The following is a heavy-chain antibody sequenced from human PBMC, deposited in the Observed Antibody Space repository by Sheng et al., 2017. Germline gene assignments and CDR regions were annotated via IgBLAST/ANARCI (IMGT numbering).Heavy chain of an antibody. CDR3: ARRIDETACPGPGNWLDP. Sequence: QVQLQESGPGLVKPFGDPCPLPGTVSGGSIRSYCWNWIRQPAGRGLEWIGRLHTTGSTIYNPSLKSRVTMSVXTSMNQFSLKLSSVTAADSAIYFCARRIDETACPGPGNWLDPWGQGILVTVSS. CDR2: LHTTGST. J-gene: IGHJ5*02. CDR1: GGSIRSYC. D-gene: IGHD6-6*01. V-gene: IGHV4-4*07.